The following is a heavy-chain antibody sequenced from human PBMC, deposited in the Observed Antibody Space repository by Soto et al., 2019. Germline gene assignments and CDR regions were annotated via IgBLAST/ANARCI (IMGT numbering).Heavy chain of an antibody. J-gene: IGHJ6*02. CDR3: AKNGQPPYYYYGLDV. CDR2: ISGYNGDT. V-gene: IGHV1-18*01. Sequence: QGHLVQSEAEVKKSGASVKVSCKASGYTFTRYGISWVRQAPGQGLEWMGWISGYNGDTNYAQKFQGRVSMTIDTSTTTAYMESRSLTSDDTAVYYCAKNGQPPYYYYGLDVWGQGTKVTVSS. CDR1: GYTFTRYG. D-gene: IGHD2-8*01.